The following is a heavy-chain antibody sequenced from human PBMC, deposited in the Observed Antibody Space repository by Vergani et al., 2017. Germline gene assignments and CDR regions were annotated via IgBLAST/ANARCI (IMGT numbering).Heavy chain of an antibody. J-gene: IGHJ1*01. CDR1: GGSISSGSYY. CDR3: ARGSSYYDFWSGYSRYFQH. V-gene: IGHV4-61*01. D-gene: IGHD3-3*01. CDR2: INHSGST. Sequence: QVQLQESGPGLVKPSQTLSLTCTVSGGSISSGSYYWSWIRQPPGKGLEWIGEINHSGSTNYNPSLKSRVTISVDTSKNQFSLKLSSVTAADTAVYYCARGSSYYDFWSGYSRYFQHWGQGTLVTVSS.